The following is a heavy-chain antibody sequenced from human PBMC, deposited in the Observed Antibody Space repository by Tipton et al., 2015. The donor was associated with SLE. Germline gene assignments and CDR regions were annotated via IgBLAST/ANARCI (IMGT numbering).Heavy chain of an antibody. J-gene: IGHJ4*02. V-gene: IGHV4-34*01. CDR2: VYYSGST. Sequence: TLSLTCAVYGGSFSGYYWSWIRQPPGKGLEWIGSVYYSGSTYYNPSLKSRVTISVDTSKNHFSLRLTSVTAADTAVYYCARASERIGHFDYWGRGTLVTVSS. CDR3: ARASERIGHFDY. D-gene: IGHD1-1*01. CDR1: GGSFSGYY.